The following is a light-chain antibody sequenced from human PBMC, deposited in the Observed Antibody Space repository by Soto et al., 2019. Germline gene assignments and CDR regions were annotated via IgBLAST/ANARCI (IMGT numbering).Light chain of an antibody. J-gene: IGKJ4*01. V-gene: IGKV3-11*01. Sequence: EIVLTQSPATLSLSPGERATLSCRASQSINRHLAWYRQKPGQAPRLLIYDASNRATGFPARLSGSGSGTDFTLTISSLEPEDFGVYYCQQRSNWPPVTFGGGTKVEIK. CDR1: QSINRH. CDR2: DAS. CDR3: QQRSNWPPVT.